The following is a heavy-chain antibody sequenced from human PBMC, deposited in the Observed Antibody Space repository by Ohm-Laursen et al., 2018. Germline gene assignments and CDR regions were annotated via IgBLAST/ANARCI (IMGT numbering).Heavy chain of an antibody. CDR1: GYTFTSYG. Sequence: ASVKVSCKASGYTFTSYGISWVRQAPGQGLEWMGWISAYNGNTNYAQKLQGRVTMTTDTSTSTAYMELRSLRSDDTAVYYCARGVPGYYYGSSGYLAIWGQGTMVTVSS. CDR2: ISAYNGNT. V-gene: IGHV1-18*01. D-gene: IGHD3-22*01. CDR3: ARGVPGYYYGSSGYLAI. J-gene: IGHJ3*02.